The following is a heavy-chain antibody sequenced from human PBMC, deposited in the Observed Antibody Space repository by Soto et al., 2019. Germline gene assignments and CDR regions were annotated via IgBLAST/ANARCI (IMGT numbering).Heavy chain of an antibody. Sequence: QVQLVESGGGVVQPGRSLRLSCAASGFTFSSYGMHWVRQAPGTGLEWVAVISFDGSNKYHADSVKGRFTISRDNSKNTRYLQMNSLRAEDTAVYYCARADDSSGYSAYYFDYWGQGTLVTVSS. D-gene: IGHD3-22*01. J-gene: IGHJ4*02. V-gene: IGHV3-30-3*01. CDR3: ARADDSSGYSAYYFDY. CDR1: GFTFSSYG. CDR2: ISFDGSNK.